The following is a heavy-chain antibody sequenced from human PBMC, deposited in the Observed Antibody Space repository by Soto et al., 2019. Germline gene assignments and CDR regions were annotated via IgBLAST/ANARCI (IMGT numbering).Heavy chain of an antibody. Sequence: GGSLRLSCAASGFTFSSYGMHWVRQAPGKGLEWVAVIWYDGSNKYYADSVKGRFTISRDNSKNTLYLQMNSLRAEDAAVYYCARDGNRYSSSWTDYWGQGTLVTVS. CDR1: GFTFSSYG. CDR3: ARDGNRYSSSWTDY. CDR2: IWYDGSNK. V-gene: IGHV3-33*01. J-gene: IGHJ4*02. D-gene: IGHD6-13*01.